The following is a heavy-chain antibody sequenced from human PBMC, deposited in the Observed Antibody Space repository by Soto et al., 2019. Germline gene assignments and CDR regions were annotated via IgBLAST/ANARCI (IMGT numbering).Heavy chain of an antibody. D-gene: IGHD3-22*01. CDR1: GGSFSGYY. V-gene: IGHV4-34*01. Sequence: PSETLSLTCAVYGGSFSGYYWSWIRQPPGKGLEWIGEINHSGSSNYNPSLKSRVTISVDKSKNQLSLKMSSVTAADTAVYFCAIATYYYDSSGYSDRVLDYWGQGTLVTVSS. CDR3: AIATYYYDSSGYSDRVLDY. J-gene: IGHJ4*02. CDR2: INHSGSS.